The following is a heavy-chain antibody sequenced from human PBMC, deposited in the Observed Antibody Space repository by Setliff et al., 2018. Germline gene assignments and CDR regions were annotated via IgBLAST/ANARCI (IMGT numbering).Heavy chain of an antibody. CDR1: GYTFTSYY. CDR2: INPSGGST. D-gene: IGHD3-22*01. J-gene: IGHJ4*02. V-gene: IGHV1-46*01. Sequence: ASVKVSCKASGYTFTSYYMHWVRQAPGQGLEWMGIINPSGGSTSYAQKFQGRVTMTTDTSTSTAYMEMRSLRSDDTAVYYCAADYYDSSGYGYWGQGTLVTVSS. CDR3: AADYYDSSGYGY.